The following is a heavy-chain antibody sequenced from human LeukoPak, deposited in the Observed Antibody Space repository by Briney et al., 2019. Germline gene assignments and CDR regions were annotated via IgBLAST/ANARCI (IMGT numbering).Heavy chain of an antibody. CDR2: INHSGST. D-gene: IGHD4-17*01. Sequence: SETLSLTCAVYGGSFSGYYWSWIRQPPGKGLEWIGEINHSGSTNYNPSLKSRATISVGTSKNQFSLKLSSVTAADTAVYYCARGSNDYGDYLRWFDPWGQGTLVTVSS. CDR3: ARGSNDYGDYLRWFDP. CDR1: GGSFSGYY. V-gene: IGHV4-34*01. J-gene: IGHJ5*02.